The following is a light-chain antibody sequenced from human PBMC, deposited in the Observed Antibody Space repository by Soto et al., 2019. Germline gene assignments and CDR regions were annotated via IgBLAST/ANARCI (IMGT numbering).Light chain of an antibody. Sequence: DIVVTQSPESLAVSLGERATINCRSSQSLLLSSSHETCLAWYQQKPGQPPRRLNYWASTRQSGVSARFKGXXXXXXFALTISSLQAEDVALSYCQQYYSPPWTFGQGTKVEIK. V-gene: IGKV4-1*01. CDR3: QQYYSPPWT. CDR2: WAS. J-gene: IGKJ1*01. CDR1: QSLLLSSSHETC.